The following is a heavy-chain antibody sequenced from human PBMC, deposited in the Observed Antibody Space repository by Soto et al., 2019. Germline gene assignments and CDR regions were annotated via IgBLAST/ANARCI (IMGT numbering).Heavy chain of an antibody. CDR1: GGSISSYY. CDR3: GRKVRIYYYGSVEVRDNWFDP. D-gene: IGHD3-10*01. CDR2: IYYSGST. Sequence: SETLSLTCTVSGGSISSYYWSWIRQPPGKGLEWIGYIYYSGSTNYNPSLKSRVTISVDTSKNQFSLKLSSVTAADTAVYYCGRKVRIYYYGSVEVRDNWFDPWGQGTLVTVSS. J-gene: IGHJ5*02. V-gene: IGHV4-59*01.